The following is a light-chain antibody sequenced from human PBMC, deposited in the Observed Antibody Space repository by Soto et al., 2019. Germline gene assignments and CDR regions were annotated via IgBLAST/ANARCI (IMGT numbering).Light chain of an antibody. CDR1: QSISNN. J-gene: IGKJ4*01. Sequence: EIVVTQSPATLSVSPGEGATLSCRASQSISNNLAWYQQKPGQAPRLLIYGASTRATDVPDRFSGSGSGTEFTLTISSLQSEDFAVYYCQQYDNWPRSLTFGGGTKVEIK. CDR2: GAS. V-gene: IGKV3-15*01. CDR3: QQYDNWPRSLT.